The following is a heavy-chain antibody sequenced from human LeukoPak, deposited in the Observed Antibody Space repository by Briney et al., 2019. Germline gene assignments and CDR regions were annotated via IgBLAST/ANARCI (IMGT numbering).Heavy chain of an antibody. V-gene: IGHV3-74*01. CDR2: INSGGSGT. J-gene: IGHJ4*02. D-gene: IGHD3-16*02. CDR1: GFSFSSYW. Sequence: GGSLRLSCAASGFSFSSYWMHWVRQTPGKGLVWVSRINSGGSGTSHADSVKGRFTISRDNSKNTLYLQMNSLRAEDTAVYYCAKDPNFWGTYRTPVDYWGQGTLVTVSS. CDR3: AKDPNFWGTYRTPVDY.